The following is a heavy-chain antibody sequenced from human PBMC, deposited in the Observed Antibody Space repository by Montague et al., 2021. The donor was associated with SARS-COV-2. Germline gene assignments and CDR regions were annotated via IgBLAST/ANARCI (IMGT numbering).Heavy chain of an antibody. CDR1: GFSFSRYG. J-gene: IGHJ4*02. CDR3: AKDQVVYDFWSGYGTIDY. CDR2: IWNDGSDK. D-gene: IGHD3-3*01. Sequence: SLRLSCAASGFSFSRYGMNWVRQAPGKGLEWVALIWNDGSDKYYVDSVKGRFTISRDNSKNTLYLQMNSLRAEDTAVHYCAKDQVVYDFWSGYGTIDYWGQGTLVTVSS. V-gene: IGHV3-33*06.